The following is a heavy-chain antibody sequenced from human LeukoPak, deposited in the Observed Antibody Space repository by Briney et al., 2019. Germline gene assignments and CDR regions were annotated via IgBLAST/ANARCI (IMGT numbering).Heavy chain of an antibody. CDR2: ISFDGSDA. V-gene: IGHV3-74*01. D-gene: IGHD4-17*01. CDR3: ARETDYGDYADY. J-gene: IGHJ4*02. CDR1: GFTVSSNY. Sequence: GGSVRLSCAASGFTVSSNYMSWVRQAPGKGLVWVSCISFDGSDATYADSVKGRFTISRDNAKNTLHLQMDSLTVEDTAVYYCARETDYGDYADYWGQGTLVTVSS.